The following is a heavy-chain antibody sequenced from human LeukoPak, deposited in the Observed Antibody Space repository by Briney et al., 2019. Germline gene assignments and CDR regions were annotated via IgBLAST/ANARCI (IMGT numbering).Heavy chain of an antibody. J-gene: IGHJ3*02. CDR3: ARDRPRARAAFDI. V-gene: IGHV4-39*07. Sequence: SETLSLTCTVSGGSISSYYWGWIRQPPGKGLEWIGSIYYSGSTYYNPSLKSRVTISVDTSKNQFSLKLSSVTAADTAVYYCARDRPRARAAFDIWGQGTMVTVSS. D-gene: IGHD6-6*01. CDR2: IYYSGST. CDR1: GGSISSYY.